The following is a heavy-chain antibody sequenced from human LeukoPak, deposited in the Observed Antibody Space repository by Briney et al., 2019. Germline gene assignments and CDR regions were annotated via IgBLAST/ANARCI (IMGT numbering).Heavy chain of an antibody. CDR1: GGSISSYY. D-gene: IGHD3-3*01. J-gene: IGHJ4*02. V-gene: IGHV4-59*01. CDR3: ARGVASDFWSGYTFDY. CDR2: IYYSGST. Sequence: PETLSLTCTVSGGSISSYYWSWIRQPPGKGLEWIGYIYYSGSTNYNPSLKSRVTISVDTSKNQFSLKLSSVTAADTAVYYCARGVASDFWSGYTFDYWGQGTLVTVSS.